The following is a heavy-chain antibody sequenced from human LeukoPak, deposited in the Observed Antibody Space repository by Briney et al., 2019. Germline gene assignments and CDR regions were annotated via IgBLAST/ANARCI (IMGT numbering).Heavy chain of an antibody. J-gene: IGHJ5*02. Sequence: SETLSLTCAVYGGSFSGYYWSWIRQPPGKGLEWIGEINHSGSTNYNPSLKSRVTISVDTSKNQFSLKLNSVTAADTAVYYCARVAYLTMVRGVNWFDPWGQGTLVTVSS. CDR3: ARVAYLTMVRGVNWFDP. CDR1: GGSFSGYY. V-gene: IGHV4-34*01. CDR2: INHSGST. D-gene: IGHD3-10*01.